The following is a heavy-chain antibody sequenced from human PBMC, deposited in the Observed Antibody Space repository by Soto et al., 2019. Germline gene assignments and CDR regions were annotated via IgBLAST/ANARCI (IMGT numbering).Heavy chain of an antibody. Sequence: GGSLRLSCAASGFTLSSYSIHWVRQAPGKGLDWVAVISYDGNTQFYGDSVKGRFIVSRDNSRNTLYLQLNNLQAEDTAVYYCAIEKVGATSVHVFDIWGQGTMVTVSS. D-gene: IGHD1-26*01. CDR1: GFTLSSYS. J-gene: IGHJ3*02. V-gene: IGHV3-30-3*01. CDR2: ISYDGNTQ. CDR3: AIEKVGATSVHVFDI.